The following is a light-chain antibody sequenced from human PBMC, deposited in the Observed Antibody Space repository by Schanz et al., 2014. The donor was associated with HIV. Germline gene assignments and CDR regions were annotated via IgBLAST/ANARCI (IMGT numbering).Light chain of an antibody. Sequence: DIQLTQSPSFLSASVGDRVTLTCRASQGISNSLAWYQQRPGKAPRVLIYAASTLQRGVPSRFSGSGSGTEFTLTISSLQPDDFATYYCQQYNTKPYTFGQGTKLEIK. CDR1: QGISNS. CDR2: AAS. V-gene: IGKV1-9*01. CDR3: QQYNTKPYT. J-gene: IGKJ2*01.